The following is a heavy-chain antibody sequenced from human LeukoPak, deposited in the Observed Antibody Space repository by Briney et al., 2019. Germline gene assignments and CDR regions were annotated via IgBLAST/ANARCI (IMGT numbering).Heavy chain of an antibody. Sequence: PSETLSLTCTVSGGSISSYYWSWIRQPPGKGLEWIGEINHSGSTNYHPSLKSRVTISVDTSKNQFSLKLSSVTAADTAVYYCSRGRWVLGYCSSTSCLKRYNWFDPWGQGTLVTVSS. V-gene: IGHV4-34*01. D-gene: IGHD2-2*01. J-gene: IGHJ5*02. CDR3: SRGRWVLGYCSSTSCLKRYNWFDP. CDR1: GGSISSYY. CDR2: INHSGST.